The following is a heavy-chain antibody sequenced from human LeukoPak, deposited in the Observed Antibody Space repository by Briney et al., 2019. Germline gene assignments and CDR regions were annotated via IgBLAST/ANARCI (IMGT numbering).Heavy chain of an antibody. CDR3: ARDPPYYYYGMDV. J-gene: IGHJ6*02. CDR1: GFTFSGYS. V-gene: IGHV3-21*01. Sequence: KPGGSLRLSCAASGFTFSGYSMDWVRQAPGEGLEWVASISSSSRYIYYADPVKGRLTISRDNANNPLYLQMNSLRAEDTAVYYCARDPPYYYYGMDVWGQGTTVTVSS. CDR2: ISSSSRYI.